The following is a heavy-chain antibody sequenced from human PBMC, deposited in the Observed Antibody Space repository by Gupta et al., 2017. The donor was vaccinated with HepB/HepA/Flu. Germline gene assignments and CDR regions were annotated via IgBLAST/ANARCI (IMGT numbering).Heavy chain of an antibody. V-gene: IGHV3-30-3*01. CDR2: ISYDGYNE. CDR1: GFTFSTYA. J-gene: IGHJ3*02. D-gene: IGHD3-10*01. CDR3: ARERWSGSYYTDTFDM. Sequence: QVHLVESGGDVVQPGRSLRLSCAASGFTFSTYAFHWVRPAPGKGLEWVSSISYDGYNEYYAVPVKGRFTISRDNSKNTVYLQMNSLRPEDTAVYYCARERWSGSYYTDTFDMWGQGTMVTVS.